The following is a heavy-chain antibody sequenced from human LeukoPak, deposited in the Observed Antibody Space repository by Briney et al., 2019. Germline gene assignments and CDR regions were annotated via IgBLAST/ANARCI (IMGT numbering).Heavy chain of an antibody. D-gene: IGHD3-9*01. CDR3: ARLTGDYDILTGYYLAY. Sequence: HGESLKISCKGSGYSFTSYWIGWVRQMPGKGLEWMGIIYPGDSDTRYSPSFQGQVTISADKSISTAYLQWSSLKASDTAMYYCARLTGDYDILTGYYLAYWGQGTLVTVSS. CDR1: GYSFTSYW. V-gene: IGHV5-51*01. CDR2: IYPGDSDT. J-gene: IGHJ4*02.